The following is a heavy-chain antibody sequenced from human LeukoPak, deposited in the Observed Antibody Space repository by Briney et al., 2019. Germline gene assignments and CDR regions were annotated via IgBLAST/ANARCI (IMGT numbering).Heavy chain of an antibody. J-gene: IGHJ3*02. Sequence: SEALSLTCTVSGASISSYYWSWIRQAPGKGPEWIGYIFYTGSNDYSPSLKSRVTISVDTSKNQFSLRVNSVTAADTAVYYCARAIYSRAWCASDIWGQGTVVTVSA. D-gene: IGHD6-19*01. CDR2: IFYTGSN. CDR1: GASISSYY. V-gene: IGHV4-59*01. CDR3: ARAIYSRAWCASDI.